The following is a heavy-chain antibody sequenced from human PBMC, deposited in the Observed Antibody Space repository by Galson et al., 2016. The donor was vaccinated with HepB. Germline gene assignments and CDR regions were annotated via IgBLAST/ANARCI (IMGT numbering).Heavy chain of an antibody. CDR2: ISSSVSTI. D-gene: IGHD3-10*01. V-gene: IGHV3-48*02. J-gene: IGHJ3*01. Sequence: SLRLSCAGSGFTFSRSGLNWVRQAPGKGLQWVSYISSSVSTIYYAGSVMGRFTISRDNAKNTVYLQMHGLRDEDTAVYYCARELVRSSFDLWGQGTMVTVSS. CDR3: ARELVRSSFDL. CDR1: GFTFSRSG.